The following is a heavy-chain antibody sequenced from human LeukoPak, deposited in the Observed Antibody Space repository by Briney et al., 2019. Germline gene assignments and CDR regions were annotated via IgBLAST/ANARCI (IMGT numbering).Heavy chain of an antibody. Sequence: GGSLRLSCAASGFSFSDYSMNWVRQAPGKGLEWVSFISSYSTYIYYADSLMGRFTISRDNAKNSLYLQMNSLRAEDTAVYYCARDSFAGYDSSGYSSYDYWGQGTLVTVSS. D-gene: IGHD3-22*01. V-gene: IGHV3-21*01. CDR2: ISSYSTYI. CDR1: GFSFSDYS. CDR3: ARDSFAGYDSSGYSSYDY. J-gene: IGHJ4*02.